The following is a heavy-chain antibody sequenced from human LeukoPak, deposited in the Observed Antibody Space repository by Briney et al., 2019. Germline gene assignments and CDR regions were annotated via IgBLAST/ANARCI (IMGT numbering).Heavy chain of an antibody. CDR2: IRDTGGNT. CDR3: AKGRTNDY. D-gene: IGHD1/OR15-1a*01. Sequence: GGSLRLSCAASGFTFSTYAMSWVRQTPERGLEWVSAIRDTGGNTFDADSVKGRFTISRDNSKNTLYLQRNSLRAEDTAIYYCAKGRTNDYGGQGTLVTVSS. J-gene: IGHJ4*02. V-gene: IGHV3-23*01. CDR1: GFTFSTYA.